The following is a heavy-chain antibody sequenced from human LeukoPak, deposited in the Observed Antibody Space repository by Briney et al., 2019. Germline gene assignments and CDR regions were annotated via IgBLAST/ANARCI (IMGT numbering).Heavy chain of an antibody. CDR3: ASLDYDFSSGYSGRFDP. D-gene: IGHD3-3*01. CDR1: GYSISSGYY. CDR2: IYHSGST. J-gene: IGHJ5*02. V-gene: IGHV4-38-2*01. Sequence: PSETLSLTCAVSGYSISSGYYWGWIRQPPGKGLEWIGSIYHSGSTYYNPSLKSRVTISVDTSKNQFSLKLRSVPAADTAVYYCASLDYDFSSGYSGRFDPWGQGTLVTVSS.